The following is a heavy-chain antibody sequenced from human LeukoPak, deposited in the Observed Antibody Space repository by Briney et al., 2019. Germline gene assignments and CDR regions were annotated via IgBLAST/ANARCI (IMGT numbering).Heavy chain of an antibody. J-gene: IGHJ6*02. V-gene: IGHV4-59*08. CDR3: ASRIQLWTNPQNYYYGMDV. Sequence: SETLSLTCTVSGGSISSYYWSWIRQPPGKGLEWIGYIYYSGSTNYNPSLKSRVTISVDTSKNQFSLKLSSVTAADTAVYYCASRIQLWTNPQNYYYGMDVWGQGTTVTVSS. CDR2: IYYSGST. CDR1: GGSISSYY. D-gene: IGHD5-18*01.